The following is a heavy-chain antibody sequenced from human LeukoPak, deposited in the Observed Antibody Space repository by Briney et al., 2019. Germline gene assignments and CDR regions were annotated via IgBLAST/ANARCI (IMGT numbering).Heavy chain of an antibody. CDR1: GITLSNYA. Sequence: PGGSLRLSCAVSGITLSNYAMSWVRQAPGKGGEWVAGISGSGGGTNYADSVRGRFTISRENPKNTLYLQMNNLRADDTAVYFCAKRGVVIRVILVGFHKEAYYFDSWGQGALVTVSS. CDR3: AKRGVVIRVILVGFHKEAYYFDS. J-gene: IGHJ4*02. CDR2: ISGSGGGT. D-gene: IGHD3-22*01. V-gene: IGHV3-23*01.